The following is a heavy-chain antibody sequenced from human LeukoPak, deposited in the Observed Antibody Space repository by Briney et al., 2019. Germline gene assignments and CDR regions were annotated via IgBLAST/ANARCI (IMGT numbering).Heavy chain of an antibody. CDR3: AEQFVDV. D-gene: IGHD5-24*01. CDR1: GFTFTNFA. CDR2: ISESGDDT. J-gene: IGHJ5*02. V-gene: IGHV3-23*01. Sequence: GESLRLSCAASGFTFTNFAMNWVRQAPGKGLEWVSSISESGDDTAYADSVKGRFTISRDNSRNTLYLQMISLRAEDTAVYYCAEQFVDVWGQGTLVTVSS.